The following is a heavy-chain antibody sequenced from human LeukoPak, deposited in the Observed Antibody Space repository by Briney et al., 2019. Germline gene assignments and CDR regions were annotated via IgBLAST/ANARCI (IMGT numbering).Heavy chain of an antibody. J-gene: IGHJ6*04. CDR1: GFTFSSYA. CDR3: ARDMAVVVPALYGMDV. CDR2: ISGSGGST. V-gene: IGHV3-23*01. D-gene: IGHD2-2*01. Sequence: GGSLRLSCAASGFTFSSYAMGWVRQAPGKGLEWVSAISGSGGSTYYADSVKGRFTISRDNSKNTLYLQMNSLRAEDTAVYYCARDMAVVVPALYGMDVWGKGTTVTVSS.